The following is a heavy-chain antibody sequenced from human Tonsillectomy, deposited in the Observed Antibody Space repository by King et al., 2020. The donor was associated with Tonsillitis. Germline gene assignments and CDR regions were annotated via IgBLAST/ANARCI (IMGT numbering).Heavy chain of an antibody. D-gene: IGHD5-18*01. CDR1: GGSISSSSYY. J-gene: IGHJ4*02. V-gene: IGHV4-39*01. Sequence: QLQESGPGLVKPSETLSLTCTVSGGSISSSSYYWGWIRQPPGKGLEWIGSIYYSGSTYYNPSLKSRVTISVDTSKNQFSLKLSSVTAADTAVYYCSVDTAYRGYFDYWGQGTLVTVSS. CDR2: IYYSGST. CDR3: SVDTAYRGYFDY.